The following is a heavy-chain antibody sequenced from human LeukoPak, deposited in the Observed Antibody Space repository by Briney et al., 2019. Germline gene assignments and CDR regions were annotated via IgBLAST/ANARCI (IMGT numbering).Heavy chain of an antibody. D-gene: IGHD2-2*01. J-gene: IGHJ6*03. CDR3: ARARGDCSSTSCYIYYYYYYYMDV. Sequence: GGSLRLSCAASGFTFSDYYMSWIRQAPGKGLEWVSYISSSGSTIYYADSVKGRFTISRDNAKNSLYLQMNSLRAEDTAVYYCARARGDCSSTSCYIYYYYYYYMDVWSKGTTVTVSS. CDR2: ISSSGSTI. V-gene: IGHV3-11*01. CDR1: GFTFSDYY.